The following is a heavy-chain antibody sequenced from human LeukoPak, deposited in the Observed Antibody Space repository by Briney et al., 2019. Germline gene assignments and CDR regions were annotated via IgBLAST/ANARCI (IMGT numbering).Heavy chain of an antibody. V-gene: IGHV1-2*02. Sequence: GASVKVSCKVSGYTLTELSMHWVRQAPGQGLEWMGWINPNSGGTNYAQKFQGRVTMTRDTSISTAYMELSRLRSDDTAVYYCATALGAVATYYFDYWGQGTLVTVSS. CDR1: GYTLTELS. CDR3: ATALGAVATYYFDY. D-gene: IGHD5-12*01. CDR2: INPNSGGT. J-gene: IGHJ4*02.